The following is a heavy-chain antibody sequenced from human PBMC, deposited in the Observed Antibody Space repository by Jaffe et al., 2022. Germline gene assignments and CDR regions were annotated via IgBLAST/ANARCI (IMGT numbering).Heavy chain of an antibody. CDR2: IDWDDDK. J-gene: IGHJ4*02. Sequence: QVTLRESGPALVKPTQTLTLTCTFSGFSLSTSGMCVSWVRQPPGKALEWLALIDWDDDKYYSTSLKTRLTISKDTSKNQVVLTMTNMDPVDTATYYCARIARYYDILTGYYNEYYFDYWGQGTLVTVSS. V-gene: IGHV2-70*20. D-gene: IGHD3-9*01. CDR3: ARIARYYDILTGYYNEYYFDY. CDR1: GFSLSTSGMC.